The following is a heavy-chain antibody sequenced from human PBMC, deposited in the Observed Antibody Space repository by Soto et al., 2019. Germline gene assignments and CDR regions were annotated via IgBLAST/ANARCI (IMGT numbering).Heavy chain of an antibody. Sequence: PGGSLRLSCAASGVTVSSNYMSWVRQAPGKGLEWLSVLYSVGTTFYADSVKGRFTISRDSSKNTVSLEMTSLRAEDTAFYYCAKGGRQWLVTSDFNYWGQGALVTVSS. D-gene: IGHD6-19*01. V-gene: IGHV3-66*01. CDR2: LYSVGTT. J-gene: IGHJ4*02. CDR3: AKGGRQWLVTSDFNY. CDR1: GVTVSSNY.